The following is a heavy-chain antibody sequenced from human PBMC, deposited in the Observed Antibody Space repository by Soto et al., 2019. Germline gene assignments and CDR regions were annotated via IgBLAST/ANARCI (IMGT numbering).Heavy chain of an antibody. J-gene: IGHJ4*02. D-gene: IGHD4-4*01. V-gene: IGHV4-30-2*01. CDR1: GGSINTATHS. Sequence: QLQLQESGSGLVKPSQTLSLTCAVSGGSINTATHSWSWIRQPPGKGLEWIGYIYHSGSTYYNPSVKSGVTIQIAKSDNPFTLRVSSVTAADTAVYYCARGGGVTTPGDDYWGQGILVTVSS. CDR3: ARGGGVTTPGDDY. CDR2: IYHSGST.